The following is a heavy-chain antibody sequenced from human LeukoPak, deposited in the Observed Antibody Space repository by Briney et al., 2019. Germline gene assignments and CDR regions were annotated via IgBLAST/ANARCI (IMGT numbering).Heavy chain of an antibody. CDR2: ISSSSSYI. CDR1: GFTVSSNY. CDR3: AKARSSWYNDAFDI. J-gene: IGHJ3*02. V-gene: IGHV3-21*04. Sequence: GGSLRLSCAASGFTVSSNYMSWVRQAPGKGLEWVSSISSSSSYIYYADSVKGRFIISRDNSKNMLYLQMNSLRAEDTAVYYCAKARSSWYNDAFDIWGQGTMVTVSS. D-gene: IGHD6-13*01.